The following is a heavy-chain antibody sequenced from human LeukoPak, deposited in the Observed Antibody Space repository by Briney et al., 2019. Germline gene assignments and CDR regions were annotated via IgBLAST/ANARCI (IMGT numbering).Heavy chain of an antibody. D-gene: IGHD3-22*01. J-gene: IGHJ4*02. CDR3: ARGVLYDSSGAPFDY. Sequence: RGSLRLSCAASGFTVSSNYMSWVRQAPGKGLEWVSVIYSGGSTYYADSVKGRFTISRDNSKNTLYRQMNSLRAEDTAVYYCARGVLYDSSGAPFDYWGQGTLVTVSS. CDR2: IYSGGST. V-gene: IGHV3-53*01. CDR1: GFTVSSNY.